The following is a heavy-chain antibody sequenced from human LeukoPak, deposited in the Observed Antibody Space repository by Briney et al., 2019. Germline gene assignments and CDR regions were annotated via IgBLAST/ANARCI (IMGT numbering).Heavy chain of an antibody. V-gene: IGHV3-48*01. CDR3: VATLSADFDY. CDR1: GFTFSSYS. D-gene: IGHD2/OR15-2a*01. J-gene: IGHJ4*02. CDR2: ISSFSSTI. Sequence: GGSLRLSCAVSGFTFSSYSMNWVRQAPGKGLEWVSYISSFSSTIYYADSVKGRFTISRDNAKNSLYLQMNSLRAEDTAVYYCVATLSADFDYWGQGTLATVSS.